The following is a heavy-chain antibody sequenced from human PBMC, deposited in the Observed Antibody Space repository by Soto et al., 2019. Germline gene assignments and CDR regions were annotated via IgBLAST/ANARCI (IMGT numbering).Heavy chain of an antibody. CDR2: MNPNSGNT. V-gene: IGHV1-8*01. D-gene: IGHD5-18*01. CDR1: GYTFTSYD. CDR3: ARQNTAMVDHDAFDI. J-gene: IGHJ3*02. Sequence: ASVKVSCKASGYTFTSYDINWVRQATGQGLEWMGWMNPNSGNTGYAQKFQGRVTTTRNTSISTAYMELSSLRSEDTAVYYCARQNTAMVDHDAFDIWGQGTMVTVSS.